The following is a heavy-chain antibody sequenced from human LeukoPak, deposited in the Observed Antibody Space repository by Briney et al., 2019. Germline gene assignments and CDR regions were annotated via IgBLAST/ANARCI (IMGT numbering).Heavy chain of an antibody. D-gene: IGHD1-26*01. J-gene: IGHJ4*02. Sequence: GGSLRLSCAASGFTFSSYDMHWVRQATGKGLEWVSAIGTAGDTYYPGSVKGRFTISRENAKNSLYLQMNSLRAGDTAVYYCARARTVGETYYFDYWGQGTLVTVSS. CDR1: GFTFSSYD. CDR3: ARARTVGETYYFDY. CDR2: IGTAGDT. V-gene: IGHV3-13*01.